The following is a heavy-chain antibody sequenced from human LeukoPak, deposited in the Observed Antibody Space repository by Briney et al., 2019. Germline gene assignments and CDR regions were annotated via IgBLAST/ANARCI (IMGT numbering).Heavy chain of an antibody. CDR2: ISSSGGST. CDR3: VKARRITIFGVVIKDYYGMDV. Sequence: GGSLRLSCSASGFTFISYAMHWVRQAPGKGLEYVSAISSSGGSTYYADSVKGRFTISRDNSKNTLYLQMSSLRAEDTAVYYCVKARRITIFGVVIKDYYGMDVWGQGTTVTVSS. J-gene: IGHJ6*02. V-gene: IGHV3-64D*06. D-gene: IGHD3-3*01. CDR1: GFTFISYA.